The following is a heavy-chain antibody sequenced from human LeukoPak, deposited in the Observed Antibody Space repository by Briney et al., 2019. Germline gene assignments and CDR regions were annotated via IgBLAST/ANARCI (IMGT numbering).Heavy chain of an antibody. D-gene: IGHD3-16*01. Sequence: PSETLSLTCTVSGASISSYYWSWIRQSPGKGLEWVGYIYYSGSTNFNPSLKSRATISIDTSKNQFSLNLSSVTAADTAVYYCARVFWGQLHAFDFWGQGTMVTVSS. J-gene: IGHJ3*01. V-gene: IGHV4-59*01. CDR1: GASISSYY. CDR3: ARVFWGQLHAFDF. CDR2: IYYSGST.